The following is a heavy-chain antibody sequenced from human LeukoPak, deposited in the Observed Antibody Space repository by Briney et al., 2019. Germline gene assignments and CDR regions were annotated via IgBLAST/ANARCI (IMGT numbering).Heavy chain of an antibody. D-gene: IGHD6-19*01. CDR1: GFTFSSYA. CDR2: TSGSGRSI. J-gene: IGHJ4*02. Sequence: GGSLRLSCAASGFTFSSYAMSWVRQAPGKGLGWVSGTSGSGRSIHYADSVKGRFTISRDNSKNTLCLQMNSLRADDTAVYYCAKDMNSWRDGSGLGDYFDYWGQGTLVTVSS. V-gene: IGHV3-23*01. CDR3: AKDMNSWRDGSGLGDYFDY.